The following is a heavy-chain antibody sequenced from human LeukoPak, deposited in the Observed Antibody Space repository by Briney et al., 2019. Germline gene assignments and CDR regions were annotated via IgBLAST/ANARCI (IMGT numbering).Heavy chain of an antibody. Sequence: GGSLRLSCAASGFTFSTYWMTWVRQAPGKGLEWVANINQDGTEKNYVDSVKGRFTISRDNAKNSLYLQMNSLRAEDTAVYYCARTYLVGWYFDLWGRGTLVTVSS. CDR2: INQDGTEK. J-gene: IGHJ2*01. CDR1: GFTFSTYW. D-gene: IGHD3-16*01. CDR3: ARTYLVGWYFDL. V-gene: IGHV3-7*02.